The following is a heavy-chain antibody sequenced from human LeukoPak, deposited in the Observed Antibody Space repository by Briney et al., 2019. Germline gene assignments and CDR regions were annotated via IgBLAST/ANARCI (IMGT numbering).Heavy chain of an antibody. D-gene: IGHD3-22*01. CDR1: GFTFSSYG. CDR3: ASQKTRYDSSGD. V-gene: IGHV3-21*01. J-gene: IGHJ4*02. Sequence: GGSLRLSCAASGFTFSSYGMNWVRQAPGKGLEWVSSISSSSSYIYYADSVKGRFTISRDNAKNSLYLQMNSLRAEDTAVYYCASQKTRYDSSGDWGQGTLVTVSS. CDR2: ISSSSSYI.